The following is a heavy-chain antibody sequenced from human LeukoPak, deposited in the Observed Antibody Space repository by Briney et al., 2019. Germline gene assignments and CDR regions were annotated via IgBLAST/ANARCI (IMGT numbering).Heavy chain of an antibody. CDR3: ARSFYDSSGYPNFDY. J-gene: IGHJ4*02. Sequence: PGGSLRLSCAASGYTFSSYSMNWVRQAPGKGLEWVSCISSGSSYIYYGDSVKGRFTISRDNAKKSLYLQMNSLRAEDTAVYFCARSFYDSSGYPNFDYWGQGTLVTVSS. CDR2: ISSGSSYI. V-gene: IGHV3-21*01. CDR1: GYTFSSYS. D-gene: IGHD3-22*01.